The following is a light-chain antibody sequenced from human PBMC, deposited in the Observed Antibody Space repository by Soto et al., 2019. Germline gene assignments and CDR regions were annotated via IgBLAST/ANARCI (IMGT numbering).Light chain of an antibody. V-gene: IGKV2-28*01. Sequence: DIVMTQSPLSLPVTAGEPASISCRSSQSLLHSDGYNYLDWYLQKPGQSPQLLIYLGSNRASGVPDRFSGSGSGTDFTLRISRVEAEDVGVYYCMRVLQTPMYTFGQGTKLEIK. CDR3: MRVLQTPMYT. J-gene: IGKJ2*01. CDR1: QSLLHSDGYNY. CDR2: LGS.